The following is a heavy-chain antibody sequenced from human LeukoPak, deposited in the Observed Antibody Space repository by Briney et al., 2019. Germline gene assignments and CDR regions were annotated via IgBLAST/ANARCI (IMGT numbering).Heavy chain of an antibody. V-gene: IGHV5-51*01. CDR2: IYPGDSDT. Sequence: GESLKISCKGSGYSFTSYWIGWVRQMPGKGLEWMGIIYPGDSDTRYSPSFQGQVTISADKSISTAYLQWSSLKASDTAMYYCARHSRAMVRGENWFDPWGQGTLVTVSS. J-gene: IGHJ5*02. CDR1: GYSFTSYW. CDR3: ARHSRAMVRGENWFDP. D-gene: IGHD3-10*01.